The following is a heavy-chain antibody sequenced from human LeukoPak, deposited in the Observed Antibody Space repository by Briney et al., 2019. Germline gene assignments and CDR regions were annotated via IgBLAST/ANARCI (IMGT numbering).Heavy chain of an antibody. Sequence: GRSLRLSCAASGFTFSSYAMHWVRQAPGKGLEWVADISYDGSNKYYADSVKGRFTISRDNSKNTLYLQMNSLRAEDTAVYYCARDESLSPQGSQYVIDAFDIWGQGTMVTVSS. J-gene: IGHJ3*02. D-gene: IGHD3-10*01. CDR1: GFTFSSYA. V-gene: IGHV3-30*04. CDR2: ISYDGSNK. CDR3: ARDESLSPQGSQYVIDAFDI.